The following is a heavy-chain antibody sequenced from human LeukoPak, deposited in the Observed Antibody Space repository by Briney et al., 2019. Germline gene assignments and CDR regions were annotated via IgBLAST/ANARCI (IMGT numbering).Heavy chain of an antibody. V-gene: IGHV4-31*03. Sequence: PSQTLSLTCTVSGGSISSGGYYWSWIRQHPGKGLEWIGYIYYSGSTYYNPSLKSRVTISVDTSKNQFSLKLSSVTAADTAVYYCARERSLYDSSGYYGSPGPYFDYWGQGTLVTVSS. J-gene: IGHJ4*02. CDR2: IYYSGST. D-gene: IGHD3-22*01. CDR3: ARERSLYDSSGYYGSPGPYFDY. CDR1: GGSISSGGYY.